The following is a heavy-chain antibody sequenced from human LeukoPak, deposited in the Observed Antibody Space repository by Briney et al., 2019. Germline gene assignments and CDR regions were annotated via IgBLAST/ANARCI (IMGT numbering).Heavy chain of an antibody. V-gene: IGHV4-59*01. D-gene: IGHD1-26*01. CDR2: IYYSGST. J-gene: IGHJ4*02. Sequence: SETLSLTCTVSGGSISSYYWSWIRQPPGKGLEWIGYIYYSGSTNYNPSLKSRVTISVDTSRNQFSLKLSSVTAADTAVYYCARDGRVGATDYWGQGTLVTVSS. CDR1: GGSISSYY. CDR3: ARDGRVGATDY.